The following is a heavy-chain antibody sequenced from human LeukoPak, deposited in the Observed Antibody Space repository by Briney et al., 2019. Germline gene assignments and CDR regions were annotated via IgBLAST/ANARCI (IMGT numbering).Heavy chain of an antibody. Sequence: GGSLRLSCAASGFTFDGYGMSWVRQAPGKGLEWVSGINWNGGSTGYADSVKGRFTISRDNAKNSLYLQMNSLRAEDTAVYYCAKGLENLVDWLLAFDYWGQGTLVTVSS. CDR1: GFTFDGYG. D-gene: IGHD3-9*01. J-gene: IGHJ4*02. V-gene: IGHV3-20*04. CDR3: AKGLENLVDWLLAFDY. CDR2: INWNGGST.